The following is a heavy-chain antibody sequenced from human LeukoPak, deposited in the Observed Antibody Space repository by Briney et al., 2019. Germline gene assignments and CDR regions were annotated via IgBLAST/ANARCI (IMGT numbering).Heavy chain of an antibody. J-gene: IGHJ4*02. D-gene: IGHD3-3*01. CDR1: GFTFSSYS. Sequence: PGGSLRLSCAASGFTFSSYSMNWVRQAPGKGLEWVSSISSSSSYIYYADSVKGRFTISRDNAKNSLYLQMNSLRAEDTAVYYCARGFGVVIIDFDYWGQGTLVTVSS. V-gene: IGHV3-21*01. CDR2: ISSSSSYI. CDR3: ARGFGVVIIDFDY.